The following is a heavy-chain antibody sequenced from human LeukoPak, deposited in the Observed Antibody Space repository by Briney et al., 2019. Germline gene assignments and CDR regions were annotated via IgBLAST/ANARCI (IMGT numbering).Heavy chain of an antibody. CDR3: ARDYGDYGYYYYGMDV. CDR2: IYYSGST. J-gene: IGHJ6*04. CDR1: GGSVSSGSYY. Sequence: SETLSLTCTVSGGSVSSGSYYWSWIRQPPGKGLXXIGYIYYSGSTNYNPSLKSRVTISVDTSKNQFSLKLSSVTAADTAVYYCARDYGDYGYYYYGMDVWGKGTTVTVSS. V-gene: IGHV4-61*01. D-gene: IGHD4-17*01.